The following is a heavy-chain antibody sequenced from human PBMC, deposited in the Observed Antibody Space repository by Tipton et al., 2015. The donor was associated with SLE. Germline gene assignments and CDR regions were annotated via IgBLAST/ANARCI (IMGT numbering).Heavy chain of an antibody. D-gene: IGHD3-16*01. V-gene: IGHV4-34*01. Sequence: TLSLTCAVYGGSFSGYYWSWIRQPPGKGLEWIGEINHSGSTNCSPSLKSRVTISLDTSKNQFSLKLSSVTAADTAVYYCAGLGEYYFDYWGQGTLVTVSS. CDR1: GGSFSGYY. CDR3: AGLGEYYFDY. CDR2: INHSGST. J-gene: IGHJ4*02.